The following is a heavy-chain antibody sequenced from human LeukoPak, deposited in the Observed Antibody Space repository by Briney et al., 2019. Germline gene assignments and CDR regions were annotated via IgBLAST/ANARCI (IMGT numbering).Heavy chain of an antibody. CDR3: ARHAYYYDRSGSYEAFDI. V-gene: IGHV4-59*08. CDR2: IYYSGST. D-gene: IGHD3-22*01. CDR1: GSSISSYL. J-gene: IGHJ3*02. Sequence: PSETLSLTCTVSGSSISSYLWSWIRQPPGKGLEWIGYIYYSGSTNYNPSLKSRVTMLVDTSKNQFSLKLSSVTAADTAVYYCARHAYYYDRSGSYEAFDIWGQGTMVTVSS.